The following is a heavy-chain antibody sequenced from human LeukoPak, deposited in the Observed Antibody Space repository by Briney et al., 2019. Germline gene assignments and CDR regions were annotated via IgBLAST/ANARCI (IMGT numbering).Heavy chain of an antibody. J-gene: IGHJ6*03. CDR1: GYSISSGYH. CDR3: ARGLALQYYGSGSSGYMDV. CDR2: IYHSGST. V-gene: IGHV4-38-2*02. D-gene: IGHD3-10*01. Sequence: SETLSLTCTVSGYSISSGYHWGWIRQPPGKGLEWIGSIYHSGSTYYNPSLKSRVTISVDTSKNQFSLKLSSVTAADTAVYYCARGLALQYYGSGSSGYMDVWGKGTTVTISS.